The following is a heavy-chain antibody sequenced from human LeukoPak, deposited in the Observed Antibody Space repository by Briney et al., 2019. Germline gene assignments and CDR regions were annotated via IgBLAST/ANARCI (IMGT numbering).Heavy chain of an antibody. CDR2: IYSGGST. V-gene: IGHV3-53*01. D-gene: IGHD4-17*01. CDR3: ARDHGDGDYLSYFGY. CDR1: GFTVSSNY. J-gene: IGHJ4*02. Sequence: GGSLRLSCAASGFTVSSNYMSWVRQAPGKGLEWVSVIYSGGSTYYADSVKGRFTISRDNSKNTLYLQMNSLRAEDTAVYYCARDHGDGDYLSYFGYWGQGTLVTVSS.